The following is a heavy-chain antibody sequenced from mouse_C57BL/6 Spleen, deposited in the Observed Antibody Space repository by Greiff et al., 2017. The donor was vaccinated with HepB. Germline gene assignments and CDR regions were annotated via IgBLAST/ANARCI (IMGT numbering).Heavy chain of an antibody. Sequence: VKLKQPGAELVRPGSSVKLSCKASGYTFTSYWMHWVKQRPIQGLEWIGNIDPSDSETHYNQKFKDKATLTVDKSSSTAYMQLSSLTSEDSAVYYCARLDGVYYAMDYWGQGTSVTVSS. V-gene: IGHV1-52*01. CDR2: IDPSDSET. CDR3: ARLDGVYYAMDY. J-gene: IGHJ4*01. CDR1: GYTFTSYW.